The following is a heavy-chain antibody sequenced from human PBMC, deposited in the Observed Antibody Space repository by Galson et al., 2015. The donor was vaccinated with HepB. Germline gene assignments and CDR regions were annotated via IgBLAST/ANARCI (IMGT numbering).Heavy chain of an antibody. Sequence: SLRLSCAASGFTFSSYGMHWVRQAPGKGLEWVAVISYDGSNKYYADSVKGRFTISRDNSKNTLFLQMNSLRAEDTAVYYCAKGHIVAMIGATPLDYWGQGTLVTVSS. CDR2: ISYDGSNK. D-gene: IGHD2-15*01. CDR3: AKGHIVAMIGATPLDY. CDR1: GFTFSSYG. J-gene: IGHJ4*02. V-gene: IGHV3-30*18.